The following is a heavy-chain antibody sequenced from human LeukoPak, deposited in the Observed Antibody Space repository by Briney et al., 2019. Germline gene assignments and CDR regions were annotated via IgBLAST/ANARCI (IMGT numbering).Heavy chain of an antibody. CDR2: INPNSGGT. Sequence: GASVTVSCKASGYTFTGYYMHWVRQAPGQGLEWMGWINPNSGGTNYAQKFQGRVTMTRDTSISTAYMELSRLRSDDTAVYYCARLSIAARPGDDYWGQGTLVTVS. J-gene: IGHJ4*02. CDR1: GYTFTGYY. V-gene: IGHV1-2*02. CDR3: ARLSIAARPGDDY. D-gene: IGHD6-6*01.